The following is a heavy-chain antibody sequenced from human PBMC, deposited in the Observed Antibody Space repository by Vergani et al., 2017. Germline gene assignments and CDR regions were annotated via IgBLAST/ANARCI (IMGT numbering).Heavy chain of an antibody. CDR2: ISGSGGNT. D-gene: IGHD2-2*01. CDR3: AKRVDCSSTSCYEGRGYYYGMGV. V-gene: IGHV3-23*01. J-gene: IGHJ6*02. Sequence: EVQLLESGGGLVQPGGSLRLSCAASGFTFSSYAMSWVRQVPGKGLEWVSGISGSGGNTYYANSVKGRFTISRDNSKNTLYLQMNSLRADDTAVYYCAKRVDCSSTSCYEGRGYYYGMGVWGQGTTVTFSS. CDR1: GFTFSSYA.